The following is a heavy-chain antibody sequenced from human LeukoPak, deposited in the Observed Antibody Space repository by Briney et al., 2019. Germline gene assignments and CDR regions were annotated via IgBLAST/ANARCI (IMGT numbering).Heavy chain of an antibody. CDR3: ASNTGTVFDY. CDR2: VYYTGST. V-gene: IGHV4-59*01. D-gene: IGHD7-27*01. Sequence: SETLSLTCTASGDFITAYYWSWIRQPPGKGLEWIGYVYYTGSTEYNPSLRSRVTISLDLSKHQFSLNLTSVTAADTAVYHCASNTGTVFDYWGQGALVTVSS. CDR1: GDFITAYY. J-gene: IGHJ4*02.